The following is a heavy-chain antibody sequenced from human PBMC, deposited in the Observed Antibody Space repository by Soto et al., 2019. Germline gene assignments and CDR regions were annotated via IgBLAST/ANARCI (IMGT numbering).Heavy chain of an antibody. CDR2: ISPYDDNT. J-gene: IGHJ5*02. V-gene: IGHV1-18*04. CDR1: GYTFTNYG. Sequence: QVQLVQSGAEVKKPGASVKVSCKASGYTFTNYGILGVRQAPGQGLEWMGWISPYDDNTNYAQKLKGKVTLTTNTSTNTAYMELTSLRSDDTAVYFCARTCYSRSRSVTGSRSDHWFDPWGQGTLVTVSS. D-gene: IGHD2-21*01. CDR3: ARTCYSRSRSVTGSRSDHWFDP.